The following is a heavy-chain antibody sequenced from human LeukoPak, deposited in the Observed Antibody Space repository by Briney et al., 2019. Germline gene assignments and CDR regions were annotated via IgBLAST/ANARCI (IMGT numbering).Heavy chain of an antibody. V-gene: IGHV4-61*02. CDR2: IYTSGST. Sequence: SETMSLTCTVSGGSLSSGSYYWSWIRHPAGKGLEWIGRIYTSGSTNYNPSLKTRVPISEDTSKNPFSLKLSAVTPAATPVFPGARAKAGVLSAVIEDWGEGTLVTVSS. J-gene: IGHJ4*03. D-gene: IGHD2-2*02. CDR3: ARAKAGVLSAVIED. CDR1: GGSLSSGSYY.